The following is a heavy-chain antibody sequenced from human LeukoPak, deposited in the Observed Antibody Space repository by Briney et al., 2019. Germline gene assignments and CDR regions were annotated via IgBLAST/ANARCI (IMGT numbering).Heavy chain of an antibody. CDR3: VRERYSNDYEA. D-gene: IGHD6-25*01. J-gene: IGHJ5*02. Sequence: AGGSLRLSCAASGFTVESKRMSWVRRAPGKGLEWVSTIYSGGDTYYADSVKGRFTISRDNSKNTLYLQMNSLRAEDTAVYYCVRERYSNDYEAWGQGTLVTVSS. CDR1: GFTVESKR. CDR2: IYSGGDT. V-gene: IGHV3-53*01.